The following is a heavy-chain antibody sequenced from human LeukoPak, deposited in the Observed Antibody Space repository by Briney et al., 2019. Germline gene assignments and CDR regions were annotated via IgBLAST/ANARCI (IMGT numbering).Heavy chain of an antibody. J-gene: IGHJ5*02. D-gene: IGHD5-24*01. CDR2: ISAYNGNT. V-gene: IGHV1-18*01. Sequence: ASVKVSCKASGYTFTSYGISWVRQAPGQGLEWMGWISAYNGNTNYAQELQGRVTMTTDTSTSTAYMELRSLRSDDTAVYYCAGGLQGGNWFDPWGQGTLVTVSS. CDR1: GYTFTSYG. CDR3: AGGLQGGNWFDP.